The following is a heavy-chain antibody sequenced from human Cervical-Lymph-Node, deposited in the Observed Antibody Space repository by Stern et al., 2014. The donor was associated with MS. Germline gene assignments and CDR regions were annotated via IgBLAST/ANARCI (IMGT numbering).Heavy chain of an antibody. CDR1: GFTFSRYW. CDR2: IKEDESEK. Sequence: EDQLVESGGGLVQPGGSLRLSCTASGFTFSRYWMTWFRQAPGKGLEWVANIKEDESEKFYADSVKGRFTISRDNAKNSLYLQMNTLRVEDTAVYYCTRTPDGPDYWGQGTLVTVSS. CDR3: TRTPDGPDY. V-gene: IGHV3-7*01. D-gene: IGHD5-24*01. J-gene: IGHJ4*02.